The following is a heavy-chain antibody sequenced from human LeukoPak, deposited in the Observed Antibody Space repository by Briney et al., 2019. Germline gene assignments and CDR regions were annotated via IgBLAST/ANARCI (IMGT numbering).Heavy chain of an antibody. V-gene: IGHV1-46*01. Sequence: ASVKVSCKASGYTFTSYYMHWVRQAPGQGLEWVGIINPSGGSTSYAQKFQGRVTMTRDTSTSTVYMELSSLRSEDTAVYYCASLGYSYGYRDAFDIWGQGTMVTVSS. D-gene: IGHD5-18*01. J-gene: IGHJ3*02. CDR1: GYTFTSYY. CDR2: INPSGGST. CDR3: ASLGYSYGYRDAFDI.